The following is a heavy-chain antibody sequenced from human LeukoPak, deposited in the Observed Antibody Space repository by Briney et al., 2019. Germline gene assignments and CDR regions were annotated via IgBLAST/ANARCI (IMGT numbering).Heavy chain of an antibody. CDR2: IYPGDSDT. CDR3: ARRHSYYYYMDV. V-gene: IGHV5-51*01. CDR1: GYSFTSYW. Sequence: GEYLKISFKGFGYSFTSYWIAWVRQMPGKGVEWIGIIYPGDSDTRYSPSVQGQVTISADKSISTAYLQWSSLKASDTAMYYCARRHSYYYYMDVWGKGTTVTVSS. J-gene: IGHJ6*03. D-gene: IGHD3-3*02.